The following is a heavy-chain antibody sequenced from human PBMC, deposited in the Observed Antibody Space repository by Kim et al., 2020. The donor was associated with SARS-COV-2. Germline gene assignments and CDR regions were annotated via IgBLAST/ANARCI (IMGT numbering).Heavy chain of an antibody. Sequence: SETLSLTCSVSGASFNTYFWSWIRQPPGKGLEWIGYISYRGNANYNPSLKSRVTISLDTSKNQFSLKLNFVTAADTAVYYCATNRLKGYYFDYWGQGTLVTVSS. CDR2: ISYRGNA. CDR3: ATNRLKGYYFDY. CDR1: GASFNTYF. D-gene: IGHD7-27*01. V-gene: IGHV4-59*01. J-gene: IGHJ4*02.